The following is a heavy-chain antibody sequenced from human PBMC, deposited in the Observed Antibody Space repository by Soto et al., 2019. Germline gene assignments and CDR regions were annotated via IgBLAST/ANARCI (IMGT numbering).Heavy chain of an antibody. J-gene: IGHJ5*02. Sequence: PSETLSLTCTVSGGSISSYYWSCIRQPPGKGLEWIGYIYYSGSTNYNPSLKSRVTISGDTSKNQFSLKLSSVTAADTAVYYCAGSTYSLDWSDPWGQGTMVTVSS. CDR3: AGSTYSLDWSDP. CDR2: IYYSGST. V-gene: IGHV4-59*01. CDR1: GGSISSYY. D-gene: IGHD1-26*01.